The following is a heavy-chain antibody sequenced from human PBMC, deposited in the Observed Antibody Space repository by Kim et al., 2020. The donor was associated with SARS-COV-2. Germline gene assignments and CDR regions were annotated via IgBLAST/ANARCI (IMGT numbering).Heavy chain of an antibody. CDR3: AKDRTPLAYDYVWGPVRVDY. V-gene: IGHV3-30*18. J-gene: IGHJ4*02. D-gene: IGHD3-16*01. CDR2: ISYDGSNK. CDR1: GFTFSSYG. Sequence: GGSLRLSCAASGFTFSSYGMHWVRQAPGKGLEWVAVISYDGSNKYYADSVKGRFTISRDNSKNTLYLQMNSLRAEDTAVYYCAKDRTPLAYDYVWGPVRVDYWGQGTLVTVSS.